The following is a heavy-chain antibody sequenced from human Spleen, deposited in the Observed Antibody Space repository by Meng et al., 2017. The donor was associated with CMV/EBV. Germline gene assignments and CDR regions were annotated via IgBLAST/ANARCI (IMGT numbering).Heavy chain of an antibody. D-gene: IGHD3/OR15-3a*01. CDR2: ISWNSGTI. CDR3: AKDIGDFWTGPLAV. V-gene: IGHV3-9*01. J-gene: IGHJ6*02. CDR1: GLNFRDYY. Sequence: GGSLRLSCAASGLNFRDYYLTWIRQAPGKGLEWVSGISWNSGTIGYAVSVKGRFTISRDNAKNSLYLQMNSLRAEDTALYYCAKDIGDFWTGPLAVWGQGTTVTVSS.